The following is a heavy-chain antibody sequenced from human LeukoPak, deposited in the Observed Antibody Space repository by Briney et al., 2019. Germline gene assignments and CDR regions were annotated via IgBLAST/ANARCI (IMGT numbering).Heavy chain of an antibody. J-gene: IGHJ4*02. Sequence: GGSLRLSCAASGFTFSSYAMSWVRQAPGKGLEWVSAISGSGGSTYYADSVKGRFTISRDNSKNTLYLQMNSLRAEDTAVYYCAAGHYVWGSYQVPFDYWGQGTLVTVSS. CDR1: GFTFSSYA. V-gene: IGHV3-23*01. D-gene: IGHD3-16*02. CDR3: AAGHYVWGSYQVPFDY. CDR2: ISGSGGST.